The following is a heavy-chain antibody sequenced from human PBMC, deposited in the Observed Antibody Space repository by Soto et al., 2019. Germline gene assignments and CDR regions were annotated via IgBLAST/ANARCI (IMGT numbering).Heavy chain of an antibody. CDR2: INRNGDST. V-gene: IGHV3-64*01. J-gene: IGHJ4*02. CDR1: GFTFSSYA. D-gene: IGHD2-21*02. CDR3: ARGGSDSYFDY. Sequence: EVQLVESGGGLVQPGGSLRLSCAASGFTFSSYAMHWVRQAPGKGLEYVSTINRNGDSTYYANSVKGRFTISRDNSKNTLYLQMGSLRAEDMAVYYWARGGSDSYFDYWGQGTLVTVSS.